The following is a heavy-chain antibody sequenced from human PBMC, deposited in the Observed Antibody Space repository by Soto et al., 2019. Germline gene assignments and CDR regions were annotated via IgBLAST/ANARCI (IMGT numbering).Heavy chain of an antibody. D-gene: IGHD5-12*01. CDR3: AKTSGGWLKIGDYYSGMDV. CDR1: GFTFGSYA. J-gene: IGHJ6*02. CDR2: ITGNGEDT. V-gene: IGHV3-23*01. Sequence: PGGSLRLSCAASGFTFGSYAMNWVRQAPGKGLEWVPIITGNGEDTSYAESVKGRFTISRDNSKNTLSLQMNSLRAEDTAAYYCAKTSGGWLKIGDYYSGMDVWGQGTTVTVSS.